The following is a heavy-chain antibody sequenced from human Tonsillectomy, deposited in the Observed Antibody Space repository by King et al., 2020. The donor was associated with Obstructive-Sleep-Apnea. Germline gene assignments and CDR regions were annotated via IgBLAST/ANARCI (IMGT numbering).Heavy chain of an antibody. CDR2: ISSSSSFI. Sequence: VQLVESGGGLVKPGGSLRLSCAASGFTFSHYAMNWVRQVPGKGLEWVSSISSSSSFIYYAYSVEGRFTISRDNAKNSVYLQMNSLRAEDTAVYYCARPPNDDLWSGSLFYFHSWGQGTLVTVSS. D-gene: IGHD3-3*01. CDR3: ARPPNDDLWSGSLFYFHS. J-gene: IGHJ4*02. V-gene: IGHV3-21*01. CDR1: GFTFSHYA.